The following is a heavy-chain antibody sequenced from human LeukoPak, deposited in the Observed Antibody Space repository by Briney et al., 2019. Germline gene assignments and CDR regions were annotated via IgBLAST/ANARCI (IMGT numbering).Heavy chain of an antibody. CDR3: ARGGPYGSGSDAFDI. Sequence: ASVKVSCKASGYTFTNYGVCWVRQAPGQGLEWTGWISTYKVTTNYAQKFQGRVTMTTDTSTSTAYLELRSLGSDDTAVYYCARGGPYGSGSDAFDIWGQGTMVTVSS. CDR2: ISTYKVTT. D-gene: IGHD3-10*01. J-gene: IGHJ3*02. CDR1: GYTFTNYG. V-gene: IGHV1-18*04.